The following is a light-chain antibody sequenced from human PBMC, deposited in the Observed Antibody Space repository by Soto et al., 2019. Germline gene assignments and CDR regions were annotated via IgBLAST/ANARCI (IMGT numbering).Light chain of an antibody. CDR3: QQLKSYPLT. J-gene: IGKJ4*01. CDR1: QGISSS. Sequence: DIQLTQSPSFLSASVGDRVTMTCRASQGISSSLAWYQQKPGKAPKLLIYAASTLQSGVPSRFSGSGSGTEFTLTISSLQPEDFATYYCQQLKSYPLTFGGGTKVEIK. CDR2: AAS. V-gene: IGKV1-9*01.